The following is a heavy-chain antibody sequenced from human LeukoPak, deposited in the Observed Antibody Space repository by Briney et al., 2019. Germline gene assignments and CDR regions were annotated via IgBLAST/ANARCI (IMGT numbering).Heavy chain of an antibody. V-gene: IGHV1-46*01. J-gene: IGHJ4*02. CDR2: ISPSGGDT. Sequence: GSLKLSCKPSGYTFTTYYLHWVRQAPGQGLEWMGVISPSGGDTTYAQRFQGRLTMTRDTSTSTVYMEVSSLRSDDTAVYYCARGGTAVTTNYFDYWGQGTLITVSS. D-gene: IGHD1-1*01. CDR3: ARGGTAVTTNYFDY. CDR1: GYTFTTYY.